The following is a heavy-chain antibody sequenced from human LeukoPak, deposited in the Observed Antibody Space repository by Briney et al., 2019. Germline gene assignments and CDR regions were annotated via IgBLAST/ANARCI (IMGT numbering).Heavy chain of an antibody. Sequence: PGGSLRLSCAASGFIFSNYGFHWVRQAPGKGLEWVAVFWSDGRQKYYVDSVKGRFTVSRDTSKKTVYLQMNSLRAEDTAVYYCARDDDGSGKHGQLYRGQGTLVTVSS. CDR2: FWSDGRQK. CDR3: ARDDDGSGKHGQLY. J-gene: IGHJ4*02. D-gene: IGHD3-10*01. V-gene: IGHV3-33*01. CDR1: GFIFSNYG.